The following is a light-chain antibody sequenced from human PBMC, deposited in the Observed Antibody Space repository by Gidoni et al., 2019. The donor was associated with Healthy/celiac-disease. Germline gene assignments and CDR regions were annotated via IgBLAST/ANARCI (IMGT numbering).Light chain of an antibody. CDR2: DAS. CDR1: QDISNY. Sequence: DIQMTKSPSSLSASVGDRVTITCQASQDISNYLNWCQQKPGKAPKLLIYDASNLETGVPSRFSGSGAGTDFTFTISSLQPEDIVTYYCQQYDNLPIFTFGPGTKVDIK. CDR3: QQYDNLPIFT. J-gene: IGKJ3*01. V-gene: IGKV1-33*01.